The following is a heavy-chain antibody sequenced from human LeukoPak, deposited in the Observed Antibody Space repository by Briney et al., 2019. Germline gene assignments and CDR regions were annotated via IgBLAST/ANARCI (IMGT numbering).Heavy chain of an antibody. D-gene: IGHD3-16*01. CDR3: ARYKYDCVWGSCGPFFDF. CDR1: GYTFTSYA. Sequence: ASVTVSCKASGYTFTSYAISWVRQAPGQGLEWMGSISPYYGNTNYAERLQGRVIITTDTSTRTAYMELRSLRSEDTAVFYCARYKYDCVWGSCGPFFDFWGEGTQVTVSS. CDR2: ISPYYGNT. J-gene: IGHJ4*02. V-gene: IGHV1-18*01.